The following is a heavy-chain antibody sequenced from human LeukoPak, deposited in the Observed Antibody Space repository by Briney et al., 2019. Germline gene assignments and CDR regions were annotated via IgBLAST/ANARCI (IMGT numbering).Heavy chain of an antibody. CDR1: GYTFTSHH. D-gene: IGHD1-26*01. Sequence: GASVKVSCKASGYTFTSHHVHWVRQAPGQGLEWMGWINPNSGGTNYAQKFQGRVTMTRDTSISTAYMELSRLRSDDTAVYYCARGWDSDYWGQGTLVTVSS. J-gene: IGHJ4*02. V-gene: IGHV1-2*02. CDR2: INPNSGGT. CDR3: ARGWDSDY.